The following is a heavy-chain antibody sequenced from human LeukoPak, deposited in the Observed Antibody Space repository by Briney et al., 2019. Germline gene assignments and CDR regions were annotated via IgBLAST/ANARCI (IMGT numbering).Heavy chain of an antibody. CDR2: IIPIFDTA. Sequence: SVKVSCKASGYTFTSYDINWVRQATGQGLEWMGGIIPIFDTADYAQKFQGRVTITADESTSTAYMELSSLRSEDTAVFYCARISLGAIWGYYYGMDVWGQGTTVTVSS. D-gene: IGHD1-26*01. J-gene: IGHJ6*02. V-gene: IGHV1-69*13. CDR1: GYTFTSYD. CDR3: ARISLGAIWGYYYGMDV.